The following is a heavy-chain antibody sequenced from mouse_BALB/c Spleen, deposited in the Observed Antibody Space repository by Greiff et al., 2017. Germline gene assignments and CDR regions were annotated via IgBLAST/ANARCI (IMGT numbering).Heavy chain of an antibody. J-gene: IGHJ4*01. CDR1: GFTFSSYA. V-gene: IGHV5-9-4*01. CDR3: AKIYGNYGAMDY. D-gene: IGHD2-1*01. CDR2: ISSGGSYT. Sequence: DVQLVESGGGLVKPGGSLKLSCAASGFTFSSYAMSWVRQSPEKRLEWVAEISSGGSYTYYPDTVTGRFTISRDNAKNTLYLEMSSLRSEDTAMYYCAKIYGNYGAMDYWGQGTSVTVSS.